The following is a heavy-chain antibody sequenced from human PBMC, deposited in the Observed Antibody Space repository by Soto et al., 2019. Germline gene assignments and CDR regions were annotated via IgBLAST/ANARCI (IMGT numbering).Heavy chain of an antibody. D-gene: IGHD2-21*02. CDR2: VNPSGGHT. Sequence: QVQLMHSGAEVKKPGASVKVSCKASGDTFTDYYIHWVRQAPGQGLEWMGTVNPSGGHTTYAQHFLGRVTMTRDTSTSTLYMELTSLTSDDTAVYYCARGGHVVVVTAAMDYWGQGTLVTVSS. J-gene: IGHJ4*02. CDR1: GDTFTDYY. V-gene: IGHV1-46*01. CDR3: ARGGHVVVVTAAMDY.